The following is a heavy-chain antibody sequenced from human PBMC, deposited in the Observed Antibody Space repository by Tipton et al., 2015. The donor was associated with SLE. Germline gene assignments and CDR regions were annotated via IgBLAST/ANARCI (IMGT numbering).Heavy chain of an antibody. J-gene: IGHJ6*02. D-gene: IGHD3-22*01. V-gene: IGHV4-59*11. Sequence: LRLSCTVSGDSISGHYWSWIRQPPGKGLEWIAYISYSGSTNYNPSLRSRVTISVDTSKNQFSLELSSVTAADTAVYYCAREWLMDVWGQGTTVTVSS. CDR3: AREWLMDV. CDR1: GDSISGHY. CDR2: ISYSGST.